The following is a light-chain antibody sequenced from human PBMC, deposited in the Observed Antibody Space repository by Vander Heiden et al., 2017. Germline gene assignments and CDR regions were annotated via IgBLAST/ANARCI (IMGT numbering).Light chain of an antibody. CDR3: QQDNNFPRT. CDR1: QDISRL. J-gene: IGKJ1*01. CDR2: DAS. V-gene: IGKV1-33*01. Sequence: DIQMTQSPSSLSASVGDRVSITCQASQDISRLLNWYQQKPGKAPKLLIYDASNLETGAPSRFSGSGSGTDFTFTISSLQPEDIATYYCQQDNNFPRTFGQGTKVEIK.